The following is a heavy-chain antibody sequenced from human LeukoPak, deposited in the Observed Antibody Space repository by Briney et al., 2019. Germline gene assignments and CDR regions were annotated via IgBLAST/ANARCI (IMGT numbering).Heavy chain of an antibody. CDR2: INQDASEK. CDR3: ARSSFGFLIDY. D-gene: IGHD3-16*01. V-gene: IGHV3-7*01. J-gene: IGHJ4*02. Sequence: GGSLRLSCAASGFTLSTYWMNWVRQAPGKGLEWVANINQDASEKYYVDSVKGRFTISRDNAKNSLYLQMNSLRAGDTGVYYCARSSFGFLIDYWGQGALVTVSS. CDR1: GFTLSTYW.